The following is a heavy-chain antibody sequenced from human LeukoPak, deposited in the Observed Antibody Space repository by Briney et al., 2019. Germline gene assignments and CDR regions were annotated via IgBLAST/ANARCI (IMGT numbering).Heavy chain of an antibody. D-gene: IGHD4-11*01. CDR1: GFTFSSYA. J-gene: IGHJ4*02. CDR2: ISGSGGST. Sequence: QSGGSLRLSCAASGFTFSSYAMSWVRQAPGKVLEWVSAISGSGGSTYYADSVKGRFTISRDNAKNSLYLQMNSLRAEDTAVYYCAREVEEEDYDYWGQGTLVTVSS. CDR3: AREVEEEDYDY. V-gene: IGHV3-23*01.